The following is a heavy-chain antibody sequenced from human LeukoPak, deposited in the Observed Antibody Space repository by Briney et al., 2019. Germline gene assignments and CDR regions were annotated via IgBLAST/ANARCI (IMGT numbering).Heavy chain of an antibody. V-gene: IGHV3-66*01. CDR2: IYSGGST. CDR3: ARSLYGGTFDY. CDR1: GGSFSGYY. J-gene: IGHJ4*02. Sequence: PSETLSLTCAVYGGSFSGYYWSWIRQAPGKGLEWVSVIYSGGSTYYADSVKGRFTISRDNSKNTLYLQMNSLRAEDTAVYYCARSLYGGTFDYWGQGTLVTVSS. D-gene: IGHD4-23*01.